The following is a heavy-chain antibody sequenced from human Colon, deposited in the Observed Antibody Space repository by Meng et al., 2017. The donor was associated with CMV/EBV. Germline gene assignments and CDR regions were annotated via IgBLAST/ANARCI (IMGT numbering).Heavy chain of an antibody. D-gene: IGHD5-18*01. CDR2: IYPSGFP. Sequence: QVQLQESGPGLGKPSETLSLSCTVSGGSISSYYWSWIRQPAGKGLEWIGRIYPSGFPKYKPSLESRVTMSADTSKNQISLKLTSVTAADTAVYYCARAQYTYGYWIFDYWGQGTLVTASS. V-gene: IGHV4-4*07. J-gene: IGHJ4*02. CDR1: GGSISSYY. CDR3: ARAQYTYGYWIFDY.